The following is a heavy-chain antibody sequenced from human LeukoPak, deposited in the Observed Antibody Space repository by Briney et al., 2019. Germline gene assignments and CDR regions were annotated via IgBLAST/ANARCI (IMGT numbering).Heavy chain of an antibody. CDR2: IKSKTFDGTT. CDR3: STGYGGGWYSQTGDC. V-gene: IGHV3-15*05. D-gene: IGHD6-19*01. CDR1: GITFTNAW. J-gene: IGHJ4*02. Sequence: PGGSLRLSCAAYGITFTNAWMSWVRQAPGKGLEWIGLIKSKTFDGTTDYAAPVTGRFTISRDDSRDTVYLQMDSLTTEDTGVYYCSTGYGGGWYSQTGDCWGQGTLVTVSP.